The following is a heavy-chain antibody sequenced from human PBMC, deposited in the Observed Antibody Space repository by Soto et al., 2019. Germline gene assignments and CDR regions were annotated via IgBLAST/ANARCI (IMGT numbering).Heavy chain of an antibody. Sequence: EVQLVESGGGLVQPGGSLRLSCAASGFSFSTSEMNWIRQAPGKGLEWVSHMTGSGSAIYYADSVKGRFTISRYNAKNSLYLHLNSLRAEDTALYYCARSGCDYRPFDCWGQGTLVTVSS. D-gene: IGHD2-21*01. CDR1: GFSFSTSE. J-gene: IGHJ4*02. CDR2: MTGSGSAI. CDR3: ARSGCDYRPFDC. V-gene: IGHV3-48*03.